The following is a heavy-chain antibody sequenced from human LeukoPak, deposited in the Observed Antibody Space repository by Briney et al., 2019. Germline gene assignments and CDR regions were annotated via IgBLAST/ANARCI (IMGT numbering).Heavy chain of an antibody. J-gene: IGHJ5*02. CDR2: IYYSGTT. CDR3: ARHLIITKGWFDP. Sequence: SETLSLTCTVTGGSISSSTYYWGWIRQPPGKGLEWIGYIYYSGTTNYNPSLKSRVTILVDTSKNQFSLKLNSVTAADTAVYYCARHLIITKGWFDPWGQGTLVTVSS. CDR1: GGSISSSTYY. D-gene: IGHD3-16*01. V-gene: IGHV4-61*05.